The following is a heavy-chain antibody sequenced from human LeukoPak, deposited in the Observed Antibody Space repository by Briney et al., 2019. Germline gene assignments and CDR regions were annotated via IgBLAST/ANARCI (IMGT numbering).Heavy chain of an antibody. CDR3: AKGSGGSGSFYNHFDC. Sequence: PGRSLRLSCAASGLSFNSCGMHWVRQAPGKGLEWVAVISSDGCNKYYAASVKGRFTISRDNSKNTLSLQRNSLRTEDTAVFYCAKGSGGSGSFYNHFDCWGQGTLVTVSS. CDR2: ISSDGCNK. V-gene: IGHV3-30*18. J-gene: IGHJ4*02. CDR1: GLSFNSCG. D-gene: IGHD3-10*01.